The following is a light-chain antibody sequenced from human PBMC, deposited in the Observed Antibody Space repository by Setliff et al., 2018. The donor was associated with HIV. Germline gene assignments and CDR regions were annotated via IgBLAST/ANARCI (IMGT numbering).Light chain of an antibody. CDR2: EVS. V-gene: IGLV2-14*01. Sequence: HSALTQPASVSGSPGQSITISCTGTSSDVGGYNSVSWYQQHPGKAPKLMIYEVSNRPSGVSNRFSGSTSGNTASLTISGLQAEDEADYYCSSFTGSSTPYVFGTGTKVTVL. J-gene: IGLJ1*01. CDR1: SSDVGGYNS. CDR3: SSFTGSSTPYV.